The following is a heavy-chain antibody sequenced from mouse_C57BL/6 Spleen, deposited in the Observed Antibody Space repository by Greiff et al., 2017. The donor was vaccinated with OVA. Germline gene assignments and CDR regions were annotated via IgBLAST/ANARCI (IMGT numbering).Heavy chain of an antibody. CDR2: IDPSDRYT. D-gene: IGHD2-4*01. Sequence: QVQLQQPGAELVMPGASVKLSCQASGYTFTSYWMHWVKQRPGQGLEWIGEIDPSDRYTNYNQNVKGKSTLTVDNSSRTAYMQLSSLTSEDSAVYYCATKIYYDYGFAYWGQGTLVTVSA. V-gene: IGHV1-69*01. J-gene: IGHJ3*01. CDR3: ATKIYYDYGFAY. CDR1: GYTFTSYW.